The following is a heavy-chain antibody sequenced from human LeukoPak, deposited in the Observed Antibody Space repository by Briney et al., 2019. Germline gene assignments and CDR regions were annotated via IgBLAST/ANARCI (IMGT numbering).Heavy chain of an antibody. CDR2: IYPGDSDT. J-gene: IGHJ5*02. CDR3: ATWGDGRRSSWFDP. D-gene: IGHD1-26*01. CDR1: GYSFTSYW. V-gene: IGHV5-51*01. Sequence: GESLQISCKGSGYSFTSYWIGWVRQMPGKGLEGRGIIYPGDSDTRYSPSFQGQVTISVDKSINTAYLQWSSLKASDTAMYYCATWGDGRRSSWFDPWGQGTLVTVSS.